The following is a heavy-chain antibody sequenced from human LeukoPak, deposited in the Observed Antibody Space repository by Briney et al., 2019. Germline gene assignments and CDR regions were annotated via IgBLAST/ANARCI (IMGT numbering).Heavy chain of an antibody. CDR3: AKNIRTEGNYYYYMDV. D-gene: IGHD2/OR15-2a*01. V-gene: IGHV3-23*01. Sequence: GGSLRLSCAASGFTFSNYAMTWVRQAPGKGLEWVSAINGNGGSTYYADSVKGRFTISRDNSKNTLYLQMSSLRAEDTAVYYCAKNIRTEGNYYYYMDVWGTGTTVTVSS. CDR1: GFTFSNYA. J-gene: IGHJ6*03. CDR2: INGNGGST.